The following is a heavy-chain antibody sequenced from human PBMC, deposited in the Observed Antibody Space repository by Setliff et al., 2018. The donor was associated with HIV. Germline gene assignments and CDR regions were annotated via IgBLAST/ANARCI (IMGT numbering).Heavy chain of an antibody. CDR2: NYFSGST. D-gene: IGHD6-13*01. J-gene: IGHJ4*02. V-gene: IGHV4-59*11. CDR3: ASSYSSSWSYFDY. Sequence: SETLSLTCTVSGGSIGSHYWNWIRQPPGKGLEWIGSNYFSGSTNYNPSLKSRVTISVDTPKNQFSLKLSSVTAADTAVYYCASSYSSSWSYFDYWGQGTLVTVSS. CDR1: GGSIGSHY.